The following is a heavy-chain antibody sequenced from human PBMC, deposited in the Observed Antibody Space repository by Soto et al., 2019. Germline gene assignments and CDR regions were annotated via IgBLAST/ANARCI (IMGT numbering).Heavy chain of an antibody. V-gene: IGHV4-30-2*01. J-gene: IGHJ5*02. CDR3: ARGVEGWFDP. CDR2: IYHSGST. CDR1: GGSISSGGYS. Sequence: AVSGGSISSGGYSWSWIRQPPGKGLEWIGYIYHSGSTYYNPSLKSRVTISVDRSKNQFSLKLSSVTAADTAVYYCARGVEGWFDPWGQGTLVTVSS. D-gene: IGHD2-15*01.